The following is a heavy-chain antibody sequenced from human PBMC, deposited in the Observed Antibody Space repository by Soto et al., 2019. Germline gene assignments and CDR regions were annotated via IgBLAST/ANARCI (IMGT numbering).Heavy chain of an antibody. CDR2: MNPNSGNT. Sequence: QVQLVQSGAEVKKPGASVKVSCKASGYTFTSYDINWVRQATGQGLEWMGWMNPNSGNTGYAQKFQGRVTMTRNTSRCTAYRELSSLRSEDTAVYYCARARTWSGSYYYFDYWGQGPLVTVSS. CDR1: GYTFTSYD. D-gene: IGHD1-26*01. CDR3: ARARTWSGSYYYFDY. J-gene: IGHJ4*02. V-gene: IGHV1-8*01.